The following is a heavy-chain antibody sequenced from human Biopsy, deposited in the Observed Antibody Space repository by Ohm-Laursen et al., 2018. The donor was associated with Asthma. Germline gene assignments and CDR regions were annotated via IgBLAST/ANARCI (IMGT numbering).Heavy chain of an antibody. CDR2: IYYSGST. J-gene: IGHJ4*02. Sequence: PGTLSLTCAVSGDSISSNSWWTWVRQSPGRGLEWIGEIYYSGSTNYHPSLKGRVTISVAKSKNQFSLRLTSVTAADTAVYFCVRHQYSSSWSTFDYWGQGALVTVSS. CDR1: GDSISSNSW. CDR3: VRHQYSSSWSTFDY. D-gene: IGHD3-22*01. V-gene: IGHV4-4*01.